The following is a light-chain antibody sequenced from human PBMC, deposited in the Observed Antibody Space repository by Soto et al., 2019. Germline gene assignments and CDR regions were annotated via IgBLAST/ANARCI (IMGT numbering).Light chain of an antibody. CDR2: GAS. Sequence: ESVLTQSPGTLSLSPGERAALSYRAGQNDTSSYLAWYQQKPGQAPRLLFFGASSRATGVPDRFSGGGSGTDFTLTIGSLEPEDFAVYYCQQYCSSPGTFGQGTKVDIK. J-gene: IGKJ1*01. V-gene: IGKV3-20*01. CDR1: QNDTSSY. CDR3: QQYCSSPGT.